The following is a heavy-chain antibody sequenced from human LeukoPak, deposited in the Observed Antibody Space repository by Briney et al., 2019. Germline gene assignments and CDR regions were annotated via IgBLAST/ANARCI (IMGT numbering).Heavy chain of an antibody. CDR2: ISGSAHYT. CDR3: AKTRWFLADNYYYYMDV. CDR1: GFTFTSYA. Sequence: GGSLRLSCAASGFTFTSYAMNWVRQAPGKGLEWVSGISGSAHYTYYADSVKGRFTISRDNSKDTLYLQMNSLRAEDTAVYYCAKTRWFLADNYYYYMDVWGKGTTVTVSS. J-gene: IGHJ6*03. D-gene: IGHD3-22*01. V-gene: IGHV3-23*01.